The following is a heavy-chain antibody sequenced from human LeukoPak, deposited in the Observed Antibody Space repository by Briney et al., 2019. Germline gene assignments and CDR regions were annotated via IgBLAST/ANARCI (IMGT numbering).Heavy chain of an antibody. CDR3: ARAQYCSSTSCYTDQYYYYYMDV. D-gene: IGHD2-2*02. CDR2: IIPIFGTA. Sequence: SVKVSCKASGGTFSSYAISWVRQAPGQGLEWMGGIIPIFGTANYAQKFQGRVTITTDESTSTAYVELSSLRSEDTAVYYCARAQYCSSTSCYTDQYYYYYMDVWGKGTTVTVSS. V-gene: IGHV1-69*05. CDR1: GGTFSSYA. J-gene: IGHJ6*03.